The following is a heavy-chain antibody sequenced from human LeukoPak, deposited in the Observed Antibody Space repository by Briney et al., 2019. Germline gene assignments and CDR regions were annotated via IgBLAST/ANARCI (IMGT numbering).Heavy chain of an antibody. CDR3: ARVTGYVMEDYFDY. V-gene: IGHV4-4*07. J-gene: IGHJ4*02. CDR2: IYTSGST. Sequence: SETLSLTCIVSGYSITNGYFWGWIRQPAGKGLEWIGRIYTSGSTNYNPSLKSRVTISVDTSKNQFSLRLSSVTAADTAVYYCARVTGYVMEDYFDYWGQGTLVTVSS. D-gene: IGHD6-13*01. CDR1: GYSITNGYF.